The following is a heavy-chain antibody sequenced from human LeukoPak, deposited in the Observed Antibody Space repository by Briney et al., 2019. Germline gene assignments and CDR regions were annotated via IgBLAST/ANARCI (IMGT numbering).Heavy chain of an antibody. CDR3: ASIPVITMIVVNGGYYFDY. D-gene: IGHD3-22*01. CDR1: GGSFSGYY. V-gene: IGHV4-34*01. J-gene: IGHJ4*02. CDR2: INHSGST. Sequence: ASETLSLTCAVYGGSFSGYYWSWIRQPPGKGLEWIGEINHSGSTNYNPSLKSRVTISVDTSKNQFSLKLSSVTAADTAVYYCASIPVITMIVVNGGYYFDYWGQGTLVTVSS.